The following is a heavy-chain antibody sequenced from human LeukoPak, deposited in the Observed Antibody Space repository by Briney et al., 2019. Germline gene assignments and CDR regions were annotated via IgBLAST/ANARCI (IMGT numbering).Heavy chain of an antibody. J-gene: IGHJ4*02. D-gene: IGHD3-3*01. CDR3: ARGPTIFGVALDY. V-gene: IGHV4-30-4*05. Sequence: SRVTISVDTSKNQFSLKLSSVTAADTAVYYCARGPTIFGVALDYWGQGTLVTVSS.